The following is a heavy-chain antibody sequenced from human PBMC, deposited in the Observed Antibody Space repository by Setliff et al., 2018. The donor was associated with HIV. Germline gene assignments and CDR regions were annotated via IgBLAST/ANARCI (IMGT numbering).Heavy chain of an antibody. V-gene: IGHV4-30-4*08. D-gene: IGHD6-19*01. Sequence: SETLSLTCTVSGGSIRSGNYYWSWIRQPPGKGLEWIGYIYDSGRTYYNPSLKSRVTISVDTSKNQFSLKLSSVTAADTAVYFCVRGPQWLVQRGRVYYFDYWGQGTLVTVSS. CDR3: VRGPQWLVQRGRVYYFDY. CDR1: GGSIRSGNYY. CDR2: IYDSGRT. J-gene: IGHJ4*02.